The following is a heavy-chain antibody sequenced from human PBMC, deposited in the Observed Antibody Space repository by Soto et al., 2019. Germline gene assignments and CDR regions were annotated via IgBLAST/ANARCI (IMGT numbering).Heavy chain of an antibody. CDR2: INAGIGDT. Sequence: ASVKVSCKASGYTFTSYAMHWVRQAPGQRLEWMGWINAGIGDTEYSEKFQGRVTITRDTSASTAYMELSSLRSEDTAVYYCARESTTVNDYYGMDVWGQGTTVTVSS. CDR1: GYTFTSYA. V-gene: IGHV1-3*01. D-gene: IGHD4-17*01. CDR3: ARESTTVNDYYGMDV. J-gene: IGHJ6*02.